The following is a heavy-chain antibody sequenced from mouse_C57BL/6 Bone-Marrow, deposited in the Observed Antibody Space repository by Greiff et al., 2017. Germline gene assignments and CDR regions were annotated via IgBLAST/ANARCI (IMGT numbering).Heavy chain of an antibody. V-gene: IGHV1-69*01. CDR3: AREGLRFYWYFDV. D-gene: IGHD2-2*01. Sequence: QVQLQQPGAELVMPGASVKLSCKASGYTFTSYWMHWVKQRPGQGLEWIGEIDPSDSYTTYNQKFKGKSTLTVDKSSSTAYMQLSSLTSEDSAVYYGAREGLRFYWYFDVWGTGTTVTVSS. CDR1: GYTFTSYW. J-gene: IGHJ1*03. CDR2: IDPSDSYT.